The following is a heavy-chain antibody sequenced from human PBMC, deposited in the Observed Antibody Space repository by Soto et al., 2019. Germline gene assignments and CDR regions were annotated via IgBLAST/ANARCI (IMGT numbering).Heavy chain of an antibody. CDR2: ISYDGSNN. J-gene: IGHJ3*02. Sequence: QVQLVESGGGVVQPGRSLRLSCAASGFTFSSYGMHWVRQAPGKGLEWVEVISYDGSNNYYADSVKGRFTISRDKSKNTRYLKMNSLTTEDTAVYYFAKNWYSKDRAFAIWGHGTMVTVSS. V-gene: IGHV3-30*18. CDR3: AKNWYSKDRAFAI. CDR1: GFTFSSYG. D-gene: IGHD6-13*01.